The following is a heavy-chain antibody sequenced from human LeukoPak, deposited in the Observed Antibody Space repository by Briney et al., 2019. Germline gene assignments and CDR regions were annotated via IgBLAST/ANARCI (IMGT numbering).Heavy chain of an antibody. CDR3: AKDLSYTSGASDH. V-gene: IGHV3-33*03. Sequence: GGSLRLSCAASGFTFSSYGMHWVRQAPGKGLEWVAVIWYDGGNKYYADSVKGRITFSRDNSKNTLSLQLRSLRAEDTAVYYCAKDLSYTSGASDHWGQGTLVTVSS. CDR2: IWYDGGNK. J-gene: IGHJ4*02. D-gene: IGHD6-19*01. CDR1: GFTFSSYG.